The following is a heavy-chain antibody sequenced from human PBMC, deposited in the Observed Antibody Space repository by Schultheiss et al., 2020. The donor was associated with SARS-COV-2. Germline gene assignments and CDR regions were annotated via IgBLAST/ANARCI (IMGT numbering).Heavy chain of an antibody. CDR3: ARDRWQTADY. Sequence: GGSLRLSCAASGFTFSSYGMHWVRQAPGKGLEWVAFIRYDGSNKYYADSVKGRFTISRDNSKNTLYLQMNSLRAEDTAVYYCARDRWQTADYWGQGTLVTVSS. V-gene: IGHV3-30*02. CDR1: GFTFSSYG. CDR2: IRYDGSNK. D-gene: IGHD4-23*01. J-gene: IGHJ4*02.